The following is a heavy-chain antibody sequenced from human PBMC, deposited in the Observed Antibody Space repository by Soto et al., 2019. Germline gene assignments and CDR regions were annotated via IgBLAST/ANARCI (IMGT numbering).Heavy chain of an antibody. Sequence: RASVKVSCKASGYTFTSYYMHWARQAPGQGLEWMGIINPSGGSTSYAQKFQGRVTMTRDTSTSTAYMELSSLRSEDTAVYYCARYYLGGYDSRSAYYYYGMDVWGQGTTVTVSS. V-gene: IGHV1-46*01. J-gene: IGHJ6*02. CDR3: ARYYLGGYDSRSAYYYYGMDV. D-gene: IGHD5-12*01. CDR2: INPSGGST. CDR1: GYTFTSYY.